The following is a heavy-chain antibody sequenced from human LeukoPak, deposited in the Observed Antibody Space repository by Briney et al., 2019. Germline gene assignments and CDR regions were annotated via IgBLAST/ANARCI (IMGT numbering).Heavy chain of an antibody. CDR1: GFTFSTST. V-gene: IGHV3-23*01. J-gene: IGHJ4*02. CDR3: ANQIVVVPAATGTIDY. Sequence: GGSLRLSCAASGFTFSTSTMHWVRQAPGKGLEWVSAISGSGGSTYYADSVKGRFTISRDNSKNTLYLQMNSLRAEDTAVYYCANQIVVVPAATGTIDYWGQGTLVTVPS. CDR2: ISGSGGST. D-gene: IGHD2-2*01.